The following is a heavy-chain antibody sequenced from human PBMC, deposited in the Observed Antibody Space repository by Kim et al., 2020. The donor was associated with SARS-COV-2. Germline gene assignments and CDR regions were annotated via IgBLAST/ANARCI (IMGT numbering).Heavy chain of an antibody. CDR2: IYYSGST. CDR3: ARHWGLLPSDY. J-gene: IGHJ4*02. CDR1: GGSISSSSYY. D-gene: IGHD3-16*01. V-gene: IGHV4-39*01. Sequence: SETLSLTCTVSGGSISSSSYYWGWIRQPPGKGLEWIGSIYYSGSTYYNPSLTSRVTISVDTSKNQFSLKLSSVTAADTAVYYCARHWGLLPSDYWGQGTL.